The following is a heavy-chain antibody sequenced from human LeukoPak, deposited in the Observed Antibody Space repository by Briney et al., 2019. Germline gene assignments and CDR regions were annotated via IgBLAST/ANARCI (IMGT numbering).Heavy chain of an antibody. V-gene: IGHV3-48*03. J-gene: IGHJ4*02. CDR3: ARVTRHGGHFDY. Sequence: GESLRLSCTASGFTFSSYEMNWVRQAPGKGLEWVSYITSGSTNYYADSVKGRFTISRDNAKNSLYLQMNSLRAEDTAVYYCARVTRHGGHFDYWGQGNLVTVSS. CDR1: GFTFSSYE. CDR2: ITSGSTN. D-gene: IGHD4-23*01.